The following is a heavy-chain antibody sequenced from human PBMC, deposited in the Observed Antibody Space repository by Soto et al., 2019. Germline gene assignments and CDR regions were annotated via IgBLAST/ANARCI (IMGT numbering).Heavy chain of an antibody. V-gene: IGHV1-8*01. J-gene: IGHJ6*03. D-gene: IGHD3-10*01. CDR3: ARGRYYGSGRHYYYMDV. CDR2: MNPNSGNT. CDR1: GYTFTSYD. Sequence: ASVKVSCKASGYTFTSYDINWVRQATGQGLEWMGWMNPNSGNTGYAQKFQGRVTMPRNTSISTAYMELSSLRSEDTAVYYCARGRYYGSGRHYYYMDVWGKGTTVTVSS.